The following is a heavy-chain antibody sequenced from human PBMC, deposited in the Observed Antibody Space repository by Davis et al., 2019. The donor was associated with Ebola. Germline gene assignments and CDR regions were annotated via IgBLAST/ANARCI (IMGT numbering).Heavy chain of an antibody. J-gene: IGHJ4*02. Sequence: SETLSLTCAISGDSVSSNSAAWNWIRQSPSSGLEWLGRTYYRSKWYNDYAVSVKSRITINPDTSKNQFSLQLNSVTPEDTAVYYCARGGQYGDYYFDYWGQGTLVTVSS. CDR2: TYYRSKWYN. V-gene: IGHV6-1*01. CDR3: ARGGQYGDYYFDY. CDR1: GDSVSSNSAA. D-gene: IGHD4-17*01.